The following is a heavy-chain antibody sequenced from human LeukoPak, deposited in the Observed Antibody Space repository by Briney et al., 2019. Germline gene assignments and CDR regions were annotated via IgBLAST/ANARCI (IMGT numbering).Heavy chain of an antibody. CDR2: LNPSGDI. D-gene: IGHD2-15*01. V-gene: IGHV4-34*09. CDR3: ARVSVHRAVAATTRPSPSEFDY. CDR1: GGSFSSYY. J-gene: IGHJ4*02. Sequence: SETLSLTCAVFGGSFSSYYWSWIRQSPVRGLEWIGELNPSGDINYNPSLKSRVTISVDTSKNQFSLKLSSVTAADTAVYYCARVSVHRAVAATTRPSPSEFDYWGQGTLVTVSS.